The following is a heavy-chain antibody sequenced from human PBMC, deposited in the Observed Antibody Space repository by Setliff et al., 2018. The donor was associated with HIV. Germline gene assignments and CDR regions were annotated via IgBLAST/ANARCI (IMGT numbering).Heavy chain of an antibody. CDR3: ARTQTQDAFDI. J-gene: IGHJ3*02. CDR1: GGSISSSSYY. CDR2: IYYSGST. V-gene: IGHV4-39*07. Sequence: SETLSLTCTVSGGSISSSSYYWGWIRQPPGKGLEWIGSIYYSGSTYYNPSLKSRVTISVDTSKNQFSLKLSSVTAADTAVYYCARTQTQDAFDIWGQGTMVTVSS.